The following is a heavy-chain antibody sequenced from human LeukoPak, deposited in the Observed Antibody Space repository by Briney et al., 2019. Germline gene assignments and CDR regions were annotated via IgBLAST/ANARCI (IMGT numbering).Heavy chain of an antibody. V-gene: IGHV3-7*01. J-gene: IGHJ6*03. CDR1: GFTFSRYW. D-gene: IGHD3-3*01. CDR2: IKQDGSEK. CDR3: ARGGGITIFGVVIYMDV. Sequence: GGSLRLSCAASGFTFSRYWMSWVRQAPGKGLEWVANIKQDGSEKYYVDSVKGRFTISRDNAKNSLYLQMNSLRAEDTAVYYCARGGGITIFGVVIYMDVWGKGTTVTVSS.